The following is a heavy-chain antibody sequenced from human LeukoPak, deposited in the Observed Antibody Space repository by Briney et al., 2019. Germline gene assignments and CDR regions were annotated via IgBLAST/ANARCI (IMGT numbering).Heavy chain of an antibody. Sequence: SQTLSLTCTISGGSFSWGGSYWSWIRQPPRKGLEWLGYIFHNGDTYYNSSLKSRVSLSVDKANKKFSLRLTSVTAADTAVYFCARDSRLASRTGTFDSWGQGTLVIVSS. J-gene: IGHJ4*02. CDR2: IFHNGDT. CDR3: ARDSRLASRTGTFDS. D-gene: IGHD1-7*01. CDR1: GGSFSWGGSY. V-gene: IGHV4-30-2*01.